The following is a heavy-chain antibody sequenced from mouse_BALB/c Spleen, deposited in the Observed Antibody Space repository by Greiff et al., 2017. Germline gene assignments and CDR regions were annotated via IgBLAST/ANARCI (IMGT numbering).Heavy chain of an antibody. CDR2: IWSGGST. V-gene: IGHV2-2*02. CDR3: TRREDGYCNYDIDY. D-gene: IGHD2-3*01. Sequence: QVQLQQSGPGLVQPSQSLSITCTVSGFSLTSYGVHWVRQSPGKGLEWLGVIWSGGSTDYNAAFISRLSISKDNSNSQVFFKMNSLQANDTAIYYCTRREDGYCNYDIDYWGQGTSVTVSA. J-gene: IGHJ4*01. CDR1: GFSLTSYG.